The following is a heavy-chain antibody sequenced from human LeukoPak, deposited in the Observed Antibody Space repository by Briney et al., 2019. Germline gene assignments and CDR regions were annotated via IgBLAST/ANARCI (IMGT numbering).Heavy chain of an antibody. CDR3: AKLSMDSYYFDY. V-gene: IGHV3-53*01. Sequence: GGSLRLSCAASGFTVSSSYVNWVRQAPGKGLEWVSILYNDGRTFYEHSVKGRFTISRDNSKNTLYLQMNSLRAEDTAVYYCAKLSMDSYYFDYWGQGTLVTVSS. D-gene: IGHD3/OR15-3a*01. CDR1: GFTVSSSY. CDR2: LYNDGRT. J-gene: IGHJ4*02.